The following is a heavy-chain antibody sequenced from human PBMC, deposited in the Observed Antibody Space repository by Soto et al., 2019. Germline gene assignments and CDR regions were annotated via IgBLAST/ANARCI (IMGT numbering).Heavy chain of an antibody. CDR3: AREGALKPFSS. Sequence: GGSLRLSCVASGFTFSNYNMNWVRQAPGKGLEWVSHISGTGVYIHYADAVKGRFTISRDNAKSSVYLQMNSLRAEATAVYYCAREGALKPFSSWGQGALVTVSS. CDR1: GFTFSNYN. V-gene: IGHV3-21*01. J-gene: IGHJ5*02. CDR2: ISGTGVYI.